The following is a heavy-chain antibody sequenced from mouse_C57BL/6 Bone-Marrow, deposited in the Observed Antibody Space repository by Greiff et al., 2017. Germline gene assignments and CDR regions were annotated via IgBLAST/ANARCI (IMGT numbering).Heavy chain of an antibody. CDR3: AKIYYSGSFYYYAMDY. J-gene: IGHJ4*01. CDR1: GYTFTSSG. D-gene: IGHD1-1*01. CDR2: IYPRSGNT. Sequence: QVQLQQSGAELARPGASVKLSCKASGYTFTSSGISWVKQRTGQGLEWIGEIYPRSGNTYYNEKFKGKATLTADKSSSTAYMELRSLTSEDSAVYFCAKIYYSGSFYYYAMDYWGQGTSVTVSS. V-gene: IGHV1-81*01.